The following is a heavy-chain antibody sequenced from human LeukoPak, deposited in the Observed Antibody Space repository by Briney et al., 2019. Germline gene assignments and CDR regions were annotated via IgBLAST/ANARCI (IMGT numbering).Heavy chain of an antibody. Sequence: SETLSLTCTVSGGSISSYYGSWIRQPAGKGLEWIGRIYTRGSTNYNPSLKSRVTMSVDTSKNHFSLKLSSVTAADTAVYYCARERADLIVVRDYYYYYMDVWGKGTTVTVSS. V-gene: IGHV4-4*07. CDR3: ARERADLIVVRDYYYYYMDV. J-gene: IGHJ6*03. CDR2: IYTRGST. CDR1: GGSISSYY. D-gene: IGHD2-15*01.